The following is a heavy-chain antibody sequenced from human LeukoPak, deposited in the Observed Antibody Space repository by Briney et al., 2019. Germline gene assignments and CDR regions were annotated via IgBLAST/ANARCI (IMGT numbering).Heavy chain of an antibody. CDR3: SRQGCTTTSCHTIDS. Sequence: EESLKISCKASGYSFTNSWIGWVRQMPGKGLQLMGIINPADSEIRYSPSFQGQVTISVDKSISTAYLQWSSLKASDTAMYYCSRQGCTTTSCHTIDSWGQGTLVTVSS. D-gene: IGHD2-2*02. CDR2: INPADSEI. CDR1: GYSFTNSW. V-gene: IGHV5-51*01. J-gene: IGHJ4*02.